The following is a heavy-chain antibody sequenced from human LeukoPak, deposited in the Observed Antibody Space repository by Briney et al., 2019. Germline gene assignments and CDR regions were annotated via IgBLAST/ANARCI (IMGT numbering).Heavy chain of an antibody. V-gene: IGHV3-30*03. J-gene: IGHJ4*02. CDR1: GFTFSNYD. Sequence: GGSLRLSCAASGFTFSNYDMHWVRQAPGKGLEWVALISYDGSNKYYADSAKGRFTISRDNSKTTLYLQMNSLRAEDTAVYYCVRDSGMTSISSFDYWGQGTLVTVSS. CDR3: VRDSGMTSISSFDY. D-gene: IGHD2-21*02. CDR2: ISYDGSNK.